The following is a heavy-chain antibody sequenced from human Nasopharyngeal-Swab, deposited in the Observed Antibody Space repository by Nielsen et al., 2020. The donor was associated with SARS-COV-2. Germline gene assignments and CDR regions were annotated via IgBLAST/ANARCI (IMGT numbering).Heavy chain of an antibody. CDR1: GFTFSSYW. D-gene: IGHD2-21*01. CDR3: ARGVILQKKFFDY. CDR2: INSDGSST. Sequence: GESLKISCAASGFTFSSYWMHWVRQAPGKGLVWVSRINSDGSSTSYADSVKGRFTISRDNAKNTLYLQMNSLRAEDTAVYYCARGVILQKKFFDYWGQGTLVTVSS. V-gene: IGHV3-74*01. J-gene: IGHJ4*02.